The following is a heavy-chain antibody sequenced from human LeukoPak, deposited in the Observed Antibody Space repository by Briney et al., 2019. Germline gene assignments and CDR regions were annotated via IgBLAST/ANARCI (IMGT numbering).Heavy chain of an antibody. CDR1: GFIFSSYA. V-gene: IGHV3-23*01. D-gene: IGHD6-13*01. CDR2: SSESGGST. Sequence: GGSLRLSCAASGFIFSSYAMSWVRQTRGKGLEWVSRSSESGGSTYNADSVKGRFTISRDNSKNTLYLQMNSLRAEDTAVYYCAKDRGSSWYGTSDYWGQGTLVTASS. J-gene: IGHJ4*02. CDR3: AKDRGSSWYGTSDY.